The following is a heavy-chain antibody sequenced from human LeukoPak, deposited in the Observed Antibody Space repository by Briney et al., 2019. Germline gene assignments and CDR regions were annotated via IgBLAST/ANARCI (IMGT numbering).Heavy chain of an antibody. CDR2: INHSGST. CDR1: GHSISSGYY. J-gene: IGHJ4*02. D-gene: IGHD3-3*01. V-gene: IGHV4-34*01. CDR3: ARGITIFGVVID. Sequence: SETLSLTCAVSGHSISSGYYWSWIRQPPGKGLEWIGEINHSGSTNYNPSLKSRVTISVDTSKKQFSLKLSSVTAADTAVYYCARGITIFGVVIDWGQGTLVTVSS.